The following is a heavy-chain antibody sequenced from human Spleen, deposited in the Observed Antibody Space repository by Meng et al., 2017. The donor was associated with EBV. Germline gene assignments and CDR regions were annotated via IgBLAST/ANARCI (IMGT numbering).Heavy chain of an antibody. CDR3: ARGRVKIVVVPTAFTYDY. V-gene: IGHV4-61*01. CDR2: VYNTGRGT. Sequence: LRASGSGVMKPSETLSLTCTVSGDSVSSSYYYWSWIRQPPGRRLEWIGYVYNTGRGTNYNPSLNGRVTISVDTSKNQFSLKLISVTAADTAVYYCARGRVKIVVVPTAFTYDYWGQGTLVTVSS. J-gene: IGHJ4*02. CDR1: GDSVSSSYYY. D-gene: IGHD2-2*01.